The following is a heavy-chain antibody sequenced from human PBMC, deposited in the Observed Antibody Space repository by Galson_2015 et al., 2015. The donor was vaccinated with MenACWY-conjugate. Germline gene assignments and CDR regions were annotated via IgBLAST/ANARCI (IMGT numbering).Heavy chain of an antibody. V-gene: IGHV5-51*01. CDR1: GYSFSNYW. Sequence: QSGAEVKKPGESVQISCKGTGYSFSNYWIGWVRQMPGKGLEWMGIIHPGDSDTRYSPPFQGHVTISADKSISTAYLQWSSLKASDTAMYYCAKYMGSINWSADYWGQGTLVTVSS. CDR2: IHPGDSDT. J-gene: IGHJ4*02. D-gene: IGHD6-13*01. CDR3: AKYMGSINWSADY.